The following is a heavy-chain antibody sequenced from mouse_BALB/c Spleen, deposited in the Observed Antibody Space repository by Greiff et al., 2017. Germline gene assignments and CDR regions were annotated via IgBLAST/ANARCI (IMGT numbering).Heavy chain of an antibody. Sequence: EVQVVESGGGLVKPGGSLKLSCAASGFTFSDYYMYWVRQTPEKRLEWVATISDGGSYTYYPDSVKGRFTISRDNAKNNLYLQMSSLKSEDTAMYYCARDAWDFWGQGTSVTGSS. CDR1: GFTFSDYY. CDR2: ISDGGSYT. CDR3: ARDAWDF. J-gene: IGHJ4*01. V-gene: IGHV5-4*02.